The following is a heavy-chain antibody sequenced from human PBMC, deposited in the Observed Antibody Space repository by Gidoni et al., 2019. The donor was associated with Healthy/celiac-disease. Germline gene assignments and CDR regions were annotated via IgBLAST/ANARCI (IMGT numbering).Heavy chain of an antibody. CDR1: GYSISSGYY. Sequence: QVQLQESGPGLVKPSATLSLTCAVSGYSISSGYYWGWIRQPPGKGLEWIGSIYHSGSTYDNPSLKSRVTIAVDTSKNQFSLKLSSVTAADTDVYYCARNSMVSDAFDIWGQGTMVTVSS. D-gene: IGHD3-10*01. J-gene: IGHJ3*02. CDR3: ARNSMVSDAFDI. CDR2: IYHSGST. V-gene: IGHV4-38-2*01.